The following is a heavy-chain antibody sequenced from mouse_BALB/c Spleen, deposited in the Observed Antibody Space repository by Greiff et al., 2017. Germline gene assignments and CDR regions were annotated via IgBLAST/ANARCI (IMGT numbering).Heavy chain of an antibody. D-gene: IGHD1-2*01. J-gene: IGHJ4*01. CDR2: ISNGGGST. CDR3: ARHPPYYGYPYAMDY. V-gene: IGHV5-12-2*01. CDR1: GFTFSSYT. Sequence: DVQLVESGGGLVQPGGSLKLSCAASGFTFSSYTMSWVRQTPEKRLEWVAYISNGGGSTYYPDTVKGRFTISRDNAKNTLYLQMSSLKSEDTAMYYCARHPPYYGYPYAMDYWGQGTSVTVSS.